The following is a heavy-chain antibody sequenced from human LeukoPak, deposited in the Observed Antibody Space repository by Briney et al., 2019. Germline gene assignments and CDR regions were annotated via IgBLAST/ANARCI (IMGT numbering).Heavy chain of an antibody. CDR2: IYYSGST. D-gene: IGHD5-18*01. V-gene: IGHV4-59*08. Sequence: SETLSLTSTVSGGSISSYYWSWIRQPPGKGLEWIGYIYYSGSTNYNPSLKSRVTISVDTSKNQFSLKLSSVTAADTAVYYCARSFYLSYGYDYFDYWGQGTLVTVSS. J-gene: IGHJ4*02. CDR1: GGSISSYY. CDR3: ARSFYLSYGYDYFDY.